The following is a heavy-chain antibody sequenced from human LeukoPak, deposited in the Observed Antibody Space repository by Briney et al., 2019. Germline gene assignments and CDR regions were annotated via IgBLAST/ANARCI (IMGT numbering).Heavy chain of an antibody. CDR2: ISGGGSST. V-gene: IGHV3-23*01. Sequence: GGSLRLSCAASGFTFSSYAMGWVRQGPGKGLEWVSIISGGGSSTDYADSVKGRFTISRDNSKNTLYLQMNSLRAEDTAIYYCAKVGEGVVVVPAAPVDFWGQGTLVTVSS. J-gene: IGHJ4*02. CDR3: AKVGEGVVVVPAAPVDF. D-gene: IGHD2-2*01. CDR1: GFTFSSYA.